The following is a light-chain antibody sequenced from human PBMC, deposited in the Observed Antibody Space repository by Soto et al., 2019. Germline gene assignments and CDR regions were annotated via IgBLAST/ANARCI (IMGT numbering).Light chain of an antibody. CDR3: SSYAGSSTWV. Sequence: QSAPTQPPSASGSPGQSATISCTGTSSGVGGYNYVSWYQQYPGKAPKLMIYEVSKRPSGVPGRFSGSKSGNTASLTVSGLQAEDEADYYCSSYAGSSTWVFGGGTKLTVL. J-gene: IGLJ2*01. V-gene: IGLV2-8*01. CDR1: SSGVGGYNY. CDR2: EVS.